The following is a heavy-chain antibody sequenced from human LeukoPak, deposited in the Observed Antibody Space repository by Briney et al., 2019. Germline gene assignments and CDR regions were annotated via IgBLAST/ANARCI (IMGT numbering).Heavy chain of an antibody. Sequence: PGGSLRLSCAASGFTFSSYWMSWVRQAPGKGLEWVAHIKQDGSDKYYVDSVKGRFTISRDNAKNSLYLQMNSLRAEDTAVYYCARDSMAVAGSTPTIESQYYYYGMDVWGQGTTVTVSS. CDR1: GFTFSSYW. D-gene: IGHD6-19*01. CDR2: IKQDGSDK. CDR3: ARDSMAVAGSTPTIESQYYYYGMDV. J-gene: IGHJ6*02. V-gene: IGHV3-7*01.